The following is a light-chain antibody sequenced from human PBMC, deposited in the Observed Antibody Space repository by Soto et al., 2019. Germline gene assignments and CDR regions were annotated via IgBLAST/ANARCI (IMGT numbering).Light chain of an antibody. CDR3: SSYTTSSTRV. CDR1: SSDVGAYDF. V-gene: IGLV2-14*03. CDR2: EVS. Sequence: LTQPASVSGSPGQSIAISCTGTSSDVGAYDFVSWYQQHPDKAPKLMIYEVSHRPSGVSYRFSGSKSVNTATLTISGLQAEDEADYYCSSYTTSSTRVFGTGTKVTVL. J-gene: IGLJ1*01.